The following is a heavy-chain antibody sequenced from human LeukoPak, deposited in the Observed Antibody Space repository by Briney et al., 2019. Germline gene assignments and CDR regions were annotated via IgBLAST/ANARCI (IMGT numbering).Heavy chain of an antibody. Sequence: PGGSLRLSCAASGFNVSSNYMSWVRQAPGKGLEWVSLLYSGGSAFHADSVKGRFTISRDNSKNTLYLQLNSLRAEDTAVYYCARDNSWNGDYGGPYFDYWGQGTLVTVSS. J-gene: IGHJ4*02. CDR2: LYSGGSA. V-gene: IGHV3-53*01. CDR3: ARDNSWNGDYGGPYFDY. CDR1: GFNVSSNY. D-gene: IGHD4-17*01.